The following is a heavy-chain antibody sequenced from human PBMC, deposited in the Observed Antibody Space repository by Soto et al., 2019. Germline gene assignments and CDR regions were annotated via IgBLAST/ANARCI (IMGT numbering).Heavy chain of an antibody. CDR2: IKQDGSEK. J-gene: IGHJ4*02. CDR1: GFTFSNYW. Sequence: GGSLRLSCAASGFTFSNYWMTWVRQAPGKGLEWVANIKQDGSEKYYADSVKGRFTISRDNAKNSLNLQMNSLRAEDTAVYYCARTGGTNSWYVYWGQGALVTVSS. CDR3: ARTGGTNSWYVY. D-gene: IGHD6-13*01. V-gene: IGHV3-7*05.